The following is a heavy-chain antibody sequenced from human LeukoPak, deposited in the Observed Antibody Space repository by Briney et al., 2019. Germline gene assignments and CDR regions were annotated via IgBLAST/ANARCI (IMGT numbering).Heavy chain of an antibody. CDR2: FDREDGET. V-gene: IGHV1-24*01. D-gene: IGHD3-10*01. CDR1: GYTLTELS. Sequence: GASVKVSCKVSGYTLTELSMHWVRQAPGKGLEWMGGFDREDGETIYAQKFQGRVTMTEDTSTDTAYMELSSLRSEDTAVYYCATGLYGTYYYGSGSYYNGDYWGQGTLVTVSS. J-gene: IGHJ4*02. CDR3: ATGLYGTYYYGSGSYYNGDY.